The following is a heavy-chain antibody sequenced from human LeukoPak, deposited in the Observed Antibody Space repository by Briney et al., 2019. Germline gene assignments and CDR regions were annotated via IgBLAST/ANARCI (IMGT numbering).Heavy chain of an antibody. CDR3: ARGIVGVGLDY. Sequence: GGSLRLSCAASGFTFSSYSMNGVRQAPGKGLEWVSSISSSSSYIYYADSVKGRFTISRDNAKNPLYLQMNGLRAEDTAVYYCARGIVGVGLDYWGQGTLVTVSS. CDR1: GFTFSSYS. CDR2: ISSSSSYI. D-gene: IGHD2-2*01. J-gene: IGHJ4*02. V-gene: IGHV3-21*01.